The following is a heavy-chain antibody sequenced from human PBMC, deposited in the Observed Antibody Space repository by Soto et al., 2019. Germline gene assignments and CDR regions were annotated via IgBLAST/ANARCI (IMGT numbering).Heavy chain of an antibody. D-gene: IGHD3-10*01. J-gene: IGHJ6*02. Sequence: LSLTCTVSGGSISSGDYYWSWIRQPPGKGLEWIGYVYYSGSTYYNPSLKSRVTISVDTSKNQFSLKLSSVTAADTAVYYCARDSDGSGSYYKGPRSNYGMDVWGQGTTVTVSS. CDR2: VYYSGST. V-gene: IGHV4-30-4*01. CDR1: GGSISSGDYY. CDR3: ARDSDGSGSYYKGPRSNYGMDV.